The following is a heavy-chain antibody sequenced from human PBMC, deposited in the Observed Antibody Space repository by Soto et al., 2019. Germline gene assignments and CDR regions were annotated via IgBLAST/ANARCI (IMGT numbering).Heavy chain of an antibody. D-gene: IGHD2-2*01. CDR3: ATDGSYAQNV. CDR2: STRDWSST. V-gene: IGHV3-74*03. J-gene: IGHJ6*02. CDR1: GLSFSNTW. Sequence: GGSLRLSCAASGLSFSNTWMHWVRQAPGKGLVWVSHSTRDWSSTTYADSVKGLFPVCRDNAKKTVYRRMNSLRDGDTAWSSCATDGSYAQNVWGRGTTVTVSS.